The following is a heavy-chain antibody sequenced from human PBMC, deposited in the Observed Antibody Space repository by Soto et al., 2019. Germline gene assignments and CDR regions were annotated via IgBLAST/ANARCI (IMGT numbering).Heavy chain of an antibody. V-gene: IGHV3-7*04. CDR2: ISPDGSGK. J-gene: IGHJ4*02. Sequence: DVQLVASGGGLVQPGGSLTLPCAVSGFTFSNHWMGWVRQTPRKGLQWVANISPDGSGKYYVDSLKGRFTISRDNARDSLYLHMSSLGVEDTAIYYCARWMRGTPDYWGQGTLVTVSS. CDR1: GFTFSNHW. CDR3: ARWMRGTPDY. D-gene: IGHD3-10*01.